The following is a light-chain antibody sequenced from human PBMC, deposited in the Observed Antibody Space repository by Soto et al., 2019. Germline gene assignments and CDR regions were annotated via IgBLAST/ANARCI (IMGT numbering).Light chain of an antibody. J-gene: IGKJ1*01. Sequence: EIVMTQSPATLSVSTGERATLSCRASQSVSSNLAWYQQKPGQAPRLLIYGASTRATGIPARFSGSGSGTEFTLTISSLQSEDFAVYFCQQYNIWPQTFGQGTKVDIK. CDR1: QSVSSN. CDR3: QQYNIWPQT. CDR2: GAS. V-gene: IGKV3-15*01.